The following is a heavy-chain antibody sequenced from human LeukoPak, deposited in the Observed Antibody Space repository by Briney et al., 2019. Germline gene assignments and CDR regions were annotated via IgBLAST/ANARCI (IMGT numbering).Heavy chain of an antibody. CDR1: GFTFSDYY. CDR3: AKNRRIITMTPWT. CDR2: ISSSGSTI. D-gene: IGHD3-22*01. Sequence: GGSLRLSCAASGFTFSDYYMSWIRQAPGKGLEWVSYISSSGSTIYYADSVKGRFTISRDNAKNSLYLQMNSLRAEDTAVYYCAKNRRIITMTPWTWGQGTLVTVSS. J-gene: IGHJ1*01. V-gene: IGHV3-11*01.